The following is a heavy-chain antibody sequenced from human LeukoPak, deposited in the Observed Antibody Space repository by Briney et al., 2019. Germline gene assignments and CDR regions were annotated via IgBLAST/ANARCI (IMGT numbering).Heavy chain of an antibody. V-gene: IGHV3-23*01. D-gene: IGHD1-14*01. CDR3: ATLSDRNFYYSYGLDV. Sequence: PGGSLRLSCAASGFTFSSYAMNWVRQAPGKGLEWVSTISGSGGTTYYADSVKGRFTISGDNAKNSLNLQMNSLRAEDTAVYYCATLSDRNFYYSYGLDVWGQGTTVTVS. CDR2: ISGSGGTT. CDR1: GFTFSSYA. J-gene: IGHJ6*02.